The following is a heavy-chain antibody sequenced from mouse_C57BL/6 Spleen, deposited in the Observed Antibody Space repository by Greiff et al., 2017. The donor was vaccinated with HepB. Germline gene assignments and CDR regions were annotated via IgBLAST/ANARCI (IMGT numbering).Heavy chain of an antibody. D-gene: IGHD2-4*01. Sequence: VQLQQSGPELVKPGASVKISCKASGYAFSSSWMNWVKQRPGKGLEWIGRIYPGDGDTNYNGKFKGKATLTADKSSSTAYMQLSSLTSEDSEVYFCAREDYDWTWFAYWGQGTLVTVSA. CDR2: IYPGDGDT. J-gene: IGHJ3*01. CDR3: AREDYDWTWFAY. V-gene: IGHV1-82*01. CDR1: GYAFSSSW.